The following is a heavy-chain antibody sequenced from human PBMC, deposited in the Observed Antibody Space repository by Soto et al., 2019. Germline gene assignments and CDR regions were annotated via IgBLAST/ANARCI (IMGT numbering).Heavy chain of an antibody. CDR3: VRLGGVEAAEMDY. Sequence: QVQLQESGPGLVKPSGTLSLTCVVSGGSISSSNWWSWVRQPPGKGLEWIGEIYHSGSTHYNPSLKRRVPIFVDKAKNPFPLNLSSLTAADTAVYYCVRLGGVEAAEMDYWGQGTLVTVSS. V-gene: IGHV4-4*02. CDR1: GGSISSSNW. J-gene: IGHJ4*02. CDR2: IYHSGST. D-gene: IGHD3-16*01.